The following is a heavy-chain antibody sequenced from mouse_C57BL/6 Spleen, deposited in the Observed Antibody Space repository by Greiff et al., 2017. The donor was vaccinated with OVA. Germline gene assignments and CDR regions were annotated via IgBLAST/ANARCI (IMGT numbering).Heavy chain of an antibody. V-gene: IGHV1-20*01. Sequence: EVQRVESGPELVKPGDSVKISCKASGYSFTGYFMNWVMQSHGKSLEWIGRINPYNGDTFYNQKFKGKATLTVDKSSSTAHMELRSLTSEDSAVYYCARDIRYYGSRRSWYFDVWGTGTTVTVSS. CDR2: INPYNGDT. J-gene: IGHJ1*03. CDR1: GYSFTGYF. D-gene: IGHD1-1*01. CDR3: ARDIRYYGSRRSWYFDV.